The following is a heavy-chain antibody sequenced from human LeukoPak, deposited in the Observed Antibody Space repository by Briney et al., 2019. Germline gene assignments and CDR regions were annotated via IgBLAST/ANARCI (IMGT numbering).Heavy chain of an antibody. D-gene: IGHD5-12*01. Sequence: PGGSLRLSCAASGFTFDDYAMHWVRQAPGKGLEWVSTISGSGGSTYYADSVKGRFTISRDNSKNTLYLQMNSLRAEDTAVYYCAKADVDIVATMIDYWGQGTLVTVSS. CDR1: GFTFDDYA. J-gene: IGHJ4*02. CDR2: ISGSGGST. CDR3: AKADVDIVATMIDY. V-gene: IGHV3-23*01.